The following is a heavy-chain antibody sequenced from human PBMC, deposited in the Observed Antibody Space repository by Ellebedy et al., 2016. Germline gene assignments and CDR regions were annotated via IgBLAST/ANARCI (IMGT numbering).Heavy chain of an antibody. CDR3: ARDHMVRGVIVDY. CDR1: GGSISSSNW. D-gene: IGHD3-10*01. Sequence: SETLSLTXAVSGGSISSSNWWSWVRQPPGKGLEWIGEIYHSGSTNYNPSLKSRVTISVDTSKNQFSLKLSSVTAADTAVYYCARDHMVRGVIVDYWGQGTLVTVSS. V-gene: IGHV4-4*02. CDR2: IYHSGST. J-gene: IGHJ4*02.